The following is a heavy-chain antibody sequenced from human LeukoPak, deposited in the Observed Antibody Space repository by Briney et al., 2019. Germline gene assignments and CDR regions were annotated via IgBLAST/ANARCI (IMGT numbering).Heavy chain of an antibody. V-gene: IGHV4-39*01. CDR3: ARRNYGPGGTFLVVYAAFDI. Sequence: SETLSLTCTVSGGPMIISGYCWGWIRQPPGKGLEWIGSIYYSGSTYYSPSLQSRVTISVDTSKNQFSLKLRSVTAADTAVYYCARRNYGPGGTFLVVYAAFDIWGQGTMVTVSS. D-gene: IGHD3-10*01. J-gene: IGHJ3*02. CDR2: IYYSGST. CDR1: GGPMIISGYC.